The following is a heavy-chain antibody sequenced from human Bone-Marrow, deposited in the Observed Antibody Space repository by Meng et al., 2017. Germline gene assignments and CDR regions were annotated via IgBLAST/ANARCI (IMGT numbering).Heavy chain of an antibody. CDR3: AKDLTWTALDI. Sequence: GGSLRLSCAASGFTFSSYGMHWVRQAPGKGLEWVAVIWYEGSTKYYADPVTGRFTSSRDNSKKTLYLQMNSLRAEYTAVYYCAKDLTWTALDICGQGTVV. CDR2: IWYEGSTK. CDR1: GFTFSSYG. J-gene: IGHJ3*02. V-gene: IGHV3-33*06. D-gene: IGHD3/OR15-3a*01.